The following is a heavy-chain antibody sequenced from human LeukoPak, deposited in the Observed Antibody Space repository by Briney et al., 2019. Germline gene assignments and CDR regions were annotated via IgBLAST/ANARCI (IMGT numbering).Heavy chain of an antibody. V-gene: IGHV1-69*01. J-gene: IGHJ4*02. CDR3: AVGRDKVIFGVVIY. D-gene: IGHD3-3*01. CDR1: GGTFSSYA. Sequence: ASVKVSCKASGGTFSSYAISWVRQALGQGLEWMGGIIPIFGTANYAQKFQGRVTITADESTSTAYMELSSLRSEDTAVYYCAVGRDKVIFGVVIYWGQGTLVTVSS. CDR2: IIPIFGTA.